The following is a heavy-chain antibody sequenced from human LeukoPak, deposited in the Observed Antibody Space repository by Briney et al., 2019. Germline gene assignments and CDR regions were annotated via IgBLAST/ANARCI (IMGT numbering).Heavy chain of an antibody. J-gene: IGHJ6*02. D-gene: IGHD2-2*01. CDR2: INSDGSST. V-gene: IGHV3-74*01. Sequence: GGSLRLSCAASGFTFSSYWMHWVRQAPGKGLVWVSRINSDGSSTSYADSVKGRFTISRDNAKNSLYLQMNSLRAEDTAVYYCARDLLEYCSSTSCSFGMDVWGQGTTVTVSS. CDR1: GFTFSSYW. CDR3: ARDLLEYCSSTSCSFGMDV.